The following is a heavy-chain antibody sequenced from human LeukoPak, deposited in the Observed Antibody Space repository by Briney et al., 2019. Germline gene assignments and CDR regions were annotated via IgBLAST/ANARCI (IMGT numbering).Heavy chain of an antibody. D-gene: IGHD1-26*01. CDR2: IRSKAYGGTT. Sequence: GGSLRLSCTASGFTFGDYAMSWFRQAPGKGLEWVGFIRSKAYGGTTEYAASVKGRFTISRDDSKSIAYLQMNSLKTEDTAVYYCTRVQWELLPDYWGQGTLVTVSS. J-gene: IGHJ4*02. CDR3: TRVQWELLPDY. V-gene: IGHV3-49*03. CDR1: GFTFGDYA.